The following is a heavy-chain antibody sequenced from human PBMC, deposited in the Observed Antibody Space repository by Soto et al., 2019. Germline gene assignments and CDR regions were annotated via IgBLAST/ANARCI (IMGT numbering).Heavy chain of an antibody. V-gene: IGHV4-59*01. CDR3: ARLRPFYDFWSGPPPDI. CDR1: GGSISSYY. CDR2: IYYSGST. D-gene: IGHD3-3*01. Sequence: SETLSLTCTVSGGSISSYYWSWIRQPPGKGLEWIGYIYYSGSTNYNPSLKSRVTISVDTSKNQFSLKLSSVTAADTAVYYCARLRPFYDFWSGPPPDIWGQGTMVTVS. J-gene: IGHJ3*02.